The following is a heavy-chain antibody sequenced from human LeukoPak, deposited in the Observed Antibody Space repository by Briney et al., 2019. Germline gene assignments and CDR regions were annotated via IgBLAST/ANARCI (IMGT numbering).Heavy chain of an antibody. V-gene: IGHV1-69*04. CDR3: ARDGYCSGGSCCSGYAFDI. J-gene: IGHJ3*02. CDR2: IIPILGIA. Sequence: ASVKVSCKASGYTFTSYGISWVRQAPGQGLEWMGRIIPILGIANYAQKFQGRVTITADKSTSTAYMELSSLRSEDTAVYYCARDGYCSGGSCCSGYAFDIWGQGTMVTVSS. D-gene: IGHD2-15*01. CDR1: GYTFTSYG.